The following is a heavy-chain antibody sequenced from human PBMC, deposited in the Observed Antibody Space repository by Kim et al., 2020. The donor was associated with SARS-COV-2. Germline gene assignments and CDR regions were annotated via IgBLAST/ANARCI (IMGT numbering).Heavy chain of an antibody. CDR2: IYSGGST. D-gene: IGHD3-3*01. J-gene: IGHJ4*02. CDR3: AGTLTIFGVVINLV. CDR1: GFTVSSNY. V-gene: IGHV3-53*01. Sequence: GGSLRLSCAASGFTVSSNYMSWVRQAPGKGLEWVSVIYSGGSTYYADSVKGRFTISRDNSKNTLYLQMNSLRAEDTAVYYCAGTLTIFGVVINLVWGQGTLVTVSS.